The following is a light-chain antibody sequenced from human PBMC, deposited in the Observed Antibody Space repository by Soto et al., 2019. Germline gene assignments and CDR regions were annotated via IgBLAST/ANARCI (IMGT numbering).Light chain of an antibody. CDR2: EVS. J-gene: IGLJ1*01. CDR3: SSYAGSTDV. CDR1: SSDVGGYNY. Sequence: QSVLTQPPSASGSPGQSVTISCPGTSSDVGGYNYVSWYQQHPGKAPKLMIYEVSKRPSGVPDRFSGSKSGNTASLTVSGLQAEDEADYYCSSYAGSTDVFGTGTKVTVL. V-gene: IGLV2-8*01.